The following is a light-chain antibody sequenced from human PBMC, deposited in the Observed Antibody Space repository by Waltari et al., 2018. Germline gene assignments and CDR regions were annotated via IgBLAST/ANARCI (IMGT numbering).Light chain of an antibody. CDR3: QQYYTTPWT. V-gene: IGKV4-1*01. CDR1: QNVLYSSNNKNY. CDR2: WTS. Sequence: DIVMTQSPGSLAVSLGERATNNCKSSQNVLYSSNNKNYIAWYQQKSGQPPKLLIYWTSTRESGVPDRFSGSGSGTDFALTISSLQAEDVAVYYCQQYYTTPWTFGQGTKVEIK. J-gene: IGKJ1*01.